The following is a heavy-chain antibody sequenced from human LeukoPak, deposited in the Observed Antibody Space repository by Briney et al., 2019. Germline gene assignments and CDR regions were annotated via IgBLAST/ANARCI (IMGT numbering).Heavy chain of an antibody. J-gene: IGHJ6*03. Sequence: ASVKVSCKASGYTFTSYDINWVRQATGQGLEWMGWMNPNSGNTGSAQKFQGRVTMTRNTSITTAYMELRSLRSDDTAVYYCARGPPIRGYRYGYDTGYYYSYSMDVWGKGTTVTISS. CDR2: MNPNSGNT. V-gene: IGHV1-8*01. CDR3: ARGPPIRGYRYGYDTGYYYSYSMDV. D-gene: IGHD5-18*01. CDR1: GYTFTSYD.